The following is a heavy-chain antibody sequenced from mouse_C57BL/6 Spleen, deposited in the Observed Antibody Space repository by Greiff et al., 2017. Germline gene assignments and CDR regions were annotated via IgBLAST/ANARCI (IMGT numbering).Heavy chain of an antibody. V-gene: IGHV1-72*01. D-gene: IGHD1-1*01. CDR2: IDPNSGGT. J-gene: IGHJ2*01. CDR3: ARLFLKAYGSDYFDY. CDR1: GYTFTSYW. Sequence: QVQLQQPGAELVKPGASVKLSCKASGYTFTSYWMHWVKQRPGRGLEWIGRIDPNSGGTKYNEKFKSKATLTVDKPSSTAYMQLSSLTSEDSAVCYCARLFLKAYGSDYFDYWGQGTTLTVSS.